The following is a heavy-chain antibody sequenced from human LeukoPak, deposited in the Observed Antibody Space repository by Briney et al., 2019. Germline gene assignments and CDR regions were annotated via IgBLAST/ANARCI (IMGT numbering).Heavy chain of an antibody. CDR3: ARDRYTVVSWYFDL. CDR1: GGSISSGGYY. D-gene: IGHD4-23*01. V-gene: IGHV4-31*03. J-gene: IGHJ2*01. Sequence: PSETLSLTCTVSGGSISSGGYYWSWIRQHPGKGLEWIGYIYYSGSTYYNPSLKSRVTISVDTSKNRFSLKLSSVTAADTAVYYCARDRYTVVSWYFDLWGRGTLVTVFS. CDR2: IYYSGST.